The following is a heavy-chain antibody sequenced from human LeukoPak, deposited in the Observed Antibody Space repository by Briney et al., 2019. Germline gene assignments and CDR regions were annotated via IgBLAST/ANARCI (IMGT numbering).Heavy chain of an antibody. CDR1: GGSISSGDYY. Sequence: PSQTLSLTCTVSGGSISSGDYYWSWIRQPPGKGLEWIGYIYHSGSTYYNPSLKSRVTISVDRSKNQFSLKLSSVTAADTAVYYCARMVSYYSLRGWHAFDIWGQGTMVTVSS. CDR2: IYHSGST. D-gene: IGHD1-26*01. J-gene: IGHJ3*02. CDR3: ARMVSYYSLRGWHAFDI. V-gene: IGHV4-30-4*08.